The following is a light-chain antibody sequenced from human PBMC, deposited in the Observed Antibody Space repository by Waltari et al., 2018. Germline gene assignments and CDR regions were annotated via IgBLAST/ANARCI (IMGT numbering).Light chain of an antibody. V-gene: IGKV1-39*01. CDR1: QRISTY. CDR3: QQSYSPLST. Sequence: DIQMTQSPSSLSASVGDRVTITCRASQRISTYLNWYQQKPGKAPKLLISDTSSLQSGVPSRFSGRGSGTDFTLTISSLQAEDLATYYCQQSYSPLSTFGQGTKVEIK. J-gene: IGKJ1*01. CDR2: DTS.